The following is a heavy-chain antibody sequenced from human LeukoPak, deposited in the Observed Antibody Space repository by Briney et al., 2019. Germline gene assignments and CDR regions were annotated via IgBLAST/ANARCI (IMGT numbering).Heavy chain of an antibody. CDR2: VHYSGTT. CDR3: AGHGSPGGYYYDY. D-gene: IGHD3-3*01. Sequence: SETLSLTCTVSGGSISSSSYYWGWIRQPPGKGLEWIGSVHYSGTTYYNPSVKSRVTISVHTSKTRFSLKLSSVTAADTAVYYCAGHGSPGGYYYDYWGQGTLVTVSS. J-gene: IGHJ4*02. V-gene: IGHV4-39*01. CDR1: GGSISSSSYY.